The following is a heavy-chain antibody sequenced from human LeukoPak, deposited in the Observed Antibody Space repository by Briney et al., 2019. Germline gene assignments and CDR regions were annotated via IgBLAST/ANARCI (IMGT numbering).Heavy chain of an antibody. Sequence: ASVKVPCKASGYTFSSYAMHWVRQAPGQRPEWMGWISAGNGNTKYSQKFQGRVTITRDTSASTAYMELSSLRAEDTAVYYCARVSSSWSGSFGYWGQGTLVTVSS. CDR1: GYTFSSYA. CDR3: ARVSSSWSGSFGY. CDR2: ISAGNGNT. V-gene: IGHV1-3*01. D-gene: IGHD6-13*01. J-gene: IGHJ4*02.